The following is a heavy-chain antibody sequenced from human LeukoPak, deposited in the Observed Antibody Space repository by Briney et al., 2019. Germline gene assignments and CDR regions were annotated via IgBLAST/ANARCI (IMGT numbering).Heavy chain of an antibody. CDR3: ASSYDSSGYGFDP. CDR1: GGTFSSYA. CDR2: IIPILGIA. Sequence: GASVKVSCKASGGTFSSYAISWVRQAPGQGLEWMGRIIPILGIANYAQKFQGRVTITADKSTSTAYMELSSLSSEDTAVYYCASSYDSSGYGFDPWGQGTLVTVSS. V-gene: IGHV1-69*04. D-gene: IGHD3-22*01. J-gene: IGHJ5*02.